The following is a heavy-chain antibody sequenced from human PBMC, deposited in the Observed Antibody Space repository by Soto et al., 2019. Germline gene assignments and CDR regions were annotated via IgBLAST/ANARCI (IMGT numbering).Heavy chain of an antibody. CDR2: INHSGST. J-gene: IGHJ4*02. CDR3: ARLRSRIWFGELSHPFDY. D-gene: IGHD3-10*01. V-gene: IGHV4-34*01. Sequence: NPSETLSLTCAVYGGSFSGYYWSWIRQPPGKGLEWIGEINHSGSTNYNPSLKSRVTISVDTSKNQFSLKLSSVTAADTAVYYCARLRSRIWFGELSHPFDYWGQGTLVTVSS. CDR1: GGSFSGYY.